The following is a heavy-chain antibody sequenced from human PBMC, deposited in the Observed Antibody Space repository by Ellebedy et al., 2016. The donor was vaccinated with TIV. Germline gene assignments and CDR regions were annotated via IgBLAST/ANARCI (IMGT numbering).Heavy chain of an antibody. CDR3: ARHRNTALSF. Sequence: AASVTVSCKASGYTFTMHCVRPAPGPGLACMGIFNPSGGSTNYAQKFQGRVTMTRDTSPSTVYLELSSLRSEDTAMYYCARHRNTALSFWGQGTLVTVSS. V-gene: IGHV1-46*01. CDR2: FNPSGGST. CDR1: GYTFT. D-gene: IGHD5-18*01. J-gene: IGHJ4*02.